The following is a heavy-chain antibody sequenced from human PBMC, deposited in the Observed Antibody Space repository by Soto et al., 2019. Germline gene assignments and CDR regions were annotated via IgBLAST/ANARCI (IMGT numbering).Heavy chain of an antibody. CDR1: VFTFSSYA. J-gene: IGHJ6*02. V-gene: IGHV3-30-3*01. Sequence: PGWSLRLSCASSVFTFSSYAMQWVRQAPGKGLEWVAVISYDGSNRYYADSVKGRFTISRDNSKNTLYLQMNSLRAEDTAVYYCARDSSGMDVWGQGTTVTVSS. CDR2: ISYDGSNR. CDR3: ARDSSGMDV.